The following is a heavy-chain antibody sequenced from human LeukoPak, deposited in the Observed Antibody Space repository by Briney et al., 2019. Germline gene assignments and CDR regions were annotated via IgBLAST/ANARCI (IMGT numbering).Heavy chain of an antibody. V-gene: IGHV1-58*01. J-gene: IGHJ6*02. CDR3: AAGYCSGGSCYPYYYYGMDV. Sequence: ASVKVSCKASGFTFTSSAVQWVRQARGQRLEWIGWIVVGSSNTNYAQKFQEKVTITRDMSTSTAYMELSSLRSEDTAVYYCAAGYCSGGSCYPYYYYGMDVWGQGTTVTVSS. D-gene: IGHD2-15*01. CDR1: GFTFTSSA. CDR2: IVVGSSNT.